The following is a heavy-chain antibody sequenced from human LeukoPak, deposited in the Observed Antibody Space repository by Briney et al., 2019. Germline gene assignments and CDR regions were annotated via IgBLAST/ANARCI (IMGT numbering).Heavy chain of an antibody. CDR3: ARKESGYYVDYFDY. V-gene: IGHV5-51*01. CDR2: IYPGDCDT. J-gene: IGHJ4*02. CDR1: GYSFTSYW. Sequence: GGALKISWKGSGYSFTSYWIGWVRQMPGKGLEGMGIIYPGDCDTRYSPSFQGQVTISADKSISTDYLQWSSLKASDTAMYYCARKESGYYVDYFDYWGQGTLVTVSS. D-gene: IGHD3-22*01.